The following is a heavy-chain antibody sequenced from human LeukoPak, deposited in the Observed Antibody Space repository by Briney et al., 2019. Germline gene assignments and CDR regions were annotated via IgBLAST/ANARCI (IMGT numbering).Heavy chain of an antibody. Sequence: GGSLRLSCAASGFTFSSYVMHWVRQAPGKGLEWVAIISYDGSNEYYADSVKGRFTISRDNSKNTLYLQMNSLRAEDTALYYCAKDSGGYLTFDYWGQGTLVTVSS. CDR1: GFTFSSYV. D-gene: IGHD2-15*01. V-gene: IGHV3-30*04. CDR2: ISYDGSNE. J-gene: IGHJ4*02. CDR3: AKDSGGYLTFDY.